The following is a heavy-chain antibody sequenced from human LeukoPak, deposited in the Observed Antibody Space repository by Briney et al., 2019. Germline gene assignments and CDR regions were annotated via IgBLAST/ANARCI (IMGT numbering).Heavy chain of an antibody. CDR2: ISSTGNTI. D-gene: IGHD3-3*01. J-gene: IGHJ4*02. CDR3: ARDTDFWSGHSQFFDF. Sequence: PGGSLRLSCAASGFTFSSYEMNWVRQAPGKGLEWLSYISSTGNTIYYADSVKGRFTISRDNAKNSLLLQMNSLRAEDTAVYYCARDTDFWSGHSQFFDFWGQGTLVTVSS. V-gene: IGHV3-48*03. CDR1: GFTFSSYE.